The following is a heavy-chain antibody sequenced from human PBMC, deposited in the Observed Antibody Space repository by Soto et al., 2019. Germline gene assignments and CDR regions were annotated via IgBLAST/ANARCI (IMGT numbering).Heavy chain of an antibody. CDR2: IRTKANNYAT. J-gene: IGHJ4*02. D-gene: IGHD2-21*01. CDR3: SSAREIPPGY. Sequence: PGGSLRLSCAASGFTFTTSAIHWVRQASGKGLEWVGRIRTKANNYATTYAASVKGRFTFSRDDSKNTAYLQMNSLKTEDTAVYYCSSAREIPPGYWGQGTLVTVSS. V-gene: IGHV3-73*01. CDR1: GFTFTTSA.